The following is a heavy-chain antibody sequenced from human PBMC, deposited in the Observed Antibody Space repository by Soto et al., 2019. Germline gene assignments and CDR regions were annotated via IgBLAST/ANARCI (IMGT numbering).Heavy chain of an antibody. CDR3: AREGYCSSTSCYGQAY. CDR1: GSTFSSYA. CDR2: IKHDGGEK. D-gene: IGHD2-2*01. J-gene: IGHJ4*02. V-gene: IGHV3-7*01. Sequence: GGSLRLSCAASGSTFSSYAMSWVRQAPGKGLEWVADIKHDGGEKYYVDSVKGRFTISRDNAKNSLYLQMSSLRAEDTAVYYCAREGYCSSTSCYGQAYWGQGTQVTVSS.